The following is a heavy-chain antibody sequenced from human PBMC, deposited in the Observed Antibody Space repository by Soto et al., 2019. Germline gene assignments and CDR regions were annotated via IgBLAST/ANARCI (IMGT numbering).Heavy chain of an antibody. Sequence: QVHLVQSGAEVKRPGSSVKVSCKASGGTLNNYAISWVRQAPGQGLEWMGGIIAIFGTANYPQKIQGRVTMTADESTNTAYMEVISLRSEDTAMYYCATGYYYDSSGYYGDYYYGMDVWGQGTTVTVS. D-gene: IGHD3-22*01. CDR2: IIAIFGTA. CDR3: ATGYYYDSSGYYGDYYYGMDV. V-gene: IGHV1-69*12. J-gene: IGHJ6*02. CDR1: GGTLNNYA.